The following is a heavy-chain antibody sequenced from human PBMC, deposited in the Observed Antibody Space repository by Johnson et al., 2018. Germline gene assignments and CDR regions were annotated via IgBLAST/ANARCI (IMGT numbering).Heavy chain of an antibody. V-gene: IGHV1-8*01. CDR2: MNPNRGMQ. Sequence: VQLVESGAEVKKPGASVKVSCKASGYTFTSYDINWVRQATGQGLEWMGWMNPNRGMQGYAQKFQGRVTMNRNTSIRTAYMELSSLRSEDTAGYYCARGVRSVVVPAANYYVDVWGKGTTVTVSS. D-gene: IGHD2-2*01. CDR3: ARGVRSVVVPAANYYVDV. J-gene: IGHJ6*03. CDR1: GYTFTSYD.